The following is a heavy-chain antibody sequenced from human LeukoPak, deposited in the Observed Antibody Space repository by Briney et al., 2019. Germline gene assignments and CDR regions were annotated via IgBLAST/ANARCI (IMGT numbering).Heavy chain of an antibody. J-gene: IGHJ6*03. D-gene: IGHD1-26*01. V-gene: IGHV4-39*01. CDR1: GGSISSSSYY. CDR3: ARVGVGGPYYYMDV. CDR2: IYHSGST. Sequence: PSETLSLTCTLSGGSISSSSYYWGWISQPPGKGLEWIGSIYHSGSTHYNPSLKSRVTISVDTSKNQFSLNLSSVTAADTAVYYCARVGVGGPYYYMDVWGKGTTVTVSS.